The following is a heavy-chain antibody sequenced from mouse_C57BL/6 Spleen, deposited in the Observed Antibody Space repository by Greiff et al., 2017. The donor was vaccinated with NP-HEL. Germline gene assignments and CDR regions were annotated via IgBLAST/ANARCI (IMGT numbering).Heavy chain of an antibody. CDR1: GFTFTDYY. V-gene: IGHV7-3*01. CDR3: ARPYGSSCAMDY. CDR2: IRNKANGYTT. J-gene: IGHJ4*01. Sequence: EVMLVESGGGLVQPGGSLSLSCAASGFTFTDYYMSWVRQPPGKALEWLGFIRNKANGYTTEYSASVKGRFTISRDNSQSILYLQMNALRAEDSATYYWARPYGSSCAMDYWGQGASVTVSS. D-gene: IGHD1-1*01.